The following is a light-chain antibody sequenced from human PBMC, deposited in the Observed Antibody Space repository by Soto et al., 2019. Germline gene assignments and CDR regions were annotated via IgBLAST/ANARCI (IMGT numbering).Light chain of an antibody. CDR1: SSDVGGYNF. CDR3: SSYAGRNNLVV. Sequence: QSALTQPPSASGSPGQSVTISCTGTSSDVGGYNFVSWYQHHPGKAPQALIYEVFKRPSGVPDRFSGSKSGNTASLTVSGLQTEDEADYYCSSYAGRNNLVVFGGGTKLTVL. CDR2: EVF. V-gene: IGLV2-8*01. J-gene: IGLJ2*01.